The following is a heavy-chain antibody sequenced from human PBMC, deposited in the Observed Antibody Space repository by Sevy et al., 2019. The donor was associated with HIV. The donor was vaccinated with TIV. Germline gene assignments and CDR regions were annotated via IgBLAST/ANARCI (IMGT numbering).Heavy chain of an antibody. V-gene: IGHV3-30-3*01. CDR2: ISYEGTET. D-gene: IGHD6-13*01. CDR3: ARDGGYSIKWYPLY. J-gene: IGHJ4*01. Sequence: GESLKISCAASGFAFSSHAMHWVHQAPGKGLEWVAVISYEGTETFYAASVEGRFTISRDNSKNMLSLQINSLRPEDTAVYYCARDGGYSIKWYPLYWGHGTLVTVSS. CDR1: GFAFSSHA.